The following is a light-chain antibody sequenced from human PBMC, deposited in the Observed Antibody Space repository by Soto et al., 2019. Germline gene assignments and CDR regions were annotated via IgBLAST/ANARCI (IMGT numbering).Light chain of an antibody. CDR1: QSISSK. V-gene: IGKV3-15*01. CDR3: QQYNNWPRT. J-gene: IGKJ1*01. CDR2: DAS. Sequence: EIVMTQSPATLSVSPGERATLSCRASQSISSKLAWYQQKGGQAPRLLIFDASTRAPGIPARFSGSGSGTAFTLTITSLESEDFAVYYCQQYNNWPRTFGQGTKVEIK.